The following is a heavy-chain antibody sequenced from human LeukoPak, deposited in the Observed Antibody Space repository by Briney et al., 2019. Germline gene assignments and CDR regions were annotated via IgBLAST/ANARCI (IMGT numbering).Heavy chain of an antibody. CDR1: GGSISSYY. CDR3: ASSEYRPGTTDAFDI. Sequence: SETLSLTCTVSGGSISSYYWSWIRQPAGKGLEWIGRIYTSGSTNYNPSLKSRVTMSVDTSKNQFSLKLSSVTAADTAVYYCASSEYRPGTTDAFDIWRQGTMVTVSS. V-gene: IGHV4-4*07. CDR2: IYTSGST. D-gene: IGHD1-1*01. J-gene: IGHJ3*02.